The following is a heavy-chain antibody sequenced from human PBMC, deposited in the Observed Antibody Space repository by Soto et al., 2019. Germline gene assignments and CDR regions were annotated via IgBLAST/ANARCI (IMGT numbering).Heavy chain of an antibody. D-gene: IGHD3-16*01. CDR2: IYPGDSET. Sequence: GESLKISCKGSGYSFTNYWIGWVRQKPGKGLEWMGIIYPGDSETRYSPSFQGQVTISADKSINTAYLQWSSLKASDTAIYYCARTFGGHLYSFDFWGQGTLVTVSS. V-gene: IGHV5-51*01. CDR3: ARTFGGHLYSFDF. CDR1: GYSFTNYW. J-gene: IGHJ4*02.